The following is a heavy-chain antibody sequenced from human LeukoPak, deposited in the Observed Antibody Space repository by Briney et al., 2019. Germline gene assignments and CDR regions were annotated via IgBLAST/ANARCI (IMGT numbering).Heavy chain of an antibody. D-gene: IGHD4-17*01. CDR3: AKDQGRLVTVTTDY. J-gene: IGHJ4*02. CDR1: GFTFSYHW. V-gene: IGHV3-7*01. Sequence: GGSLRLSCAASGFTFSYHWMTWVRQAPGKGLEWVANIKNDGAVKNYVDSVKGRFTISRDNAKNSLYLQMNSLRAEDTAVYYCAKDQGRLVTVTTDYWGQGTLVTVSS. CDR2: IKNDGAVK.